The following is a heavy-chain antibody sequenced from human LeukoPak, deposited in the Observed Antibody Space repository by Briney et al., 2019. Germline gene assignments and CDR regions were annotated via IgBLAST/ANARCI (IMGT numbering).Heavy chain of an antibody. D-gene: IGHD4-17*01. CDR2: ITSSSSTI. J-gene: IGHJ4*02. V-gene: IGHV3-48*01. CDR3: ARDMYYGDYEIDY. CDR1: GFTFSSYN. Sequence: PGGSLRLSCAASGFTFSSYNMNWVRQAPGKGLEWVSYITSSSSTIYYADSVKGRFTISRDNAKNSLFLQMNSLRVEDTAVYYCARDMYYGDYEIDYWGQGTLVTVSS.